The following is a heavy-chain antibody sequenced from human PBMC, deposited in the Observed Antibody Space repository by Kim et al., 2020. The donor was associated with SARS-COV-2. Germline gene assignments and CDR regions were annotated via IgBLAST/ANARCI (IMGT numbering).Heavy chain of an antibody. D-gene: IGHD2-2*01. CDR3: ARDHRSCSTTTCYGEAIDY. V-gene: IGHV1-3*01. CDR2: INSVSANT. CDR1: GYTFTNYA. J-gene: IGHJ4*02. Sequence: ASVKVSCKASGYTFTNYAIHWMRQAPGQRLEWMGWINSVSANTKYPQMFQGRVTITRDTSATTAHMELSNLSSEDTAMYYCARDHRSCSTTTCYGEAIDYWAQGTLVTVST.